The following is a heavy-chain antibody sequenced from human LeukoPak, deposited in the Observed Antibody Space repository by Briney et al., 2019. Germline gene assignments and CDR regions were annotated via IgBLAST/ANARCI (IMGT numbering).Heavy chain of an antibody. V-gene: IGHV1-69*01. D-gene: IGHD5-12*01. CDR2: IIPIFGTA. CDR3: AKSMVAIGKPVDDS. CDR1: GGTFSSYA. Sequence: GASVKVSCKASGGTFSSYAISWVRQAPGQGLEWMGGIIPIFGTANYAQKFQGRVTITADESTSTAYMELSSLRSEDTAVYYCAKSMVAIGKPVDDSWGQGTLVTVSS. J-gene: IGHJ4*02.